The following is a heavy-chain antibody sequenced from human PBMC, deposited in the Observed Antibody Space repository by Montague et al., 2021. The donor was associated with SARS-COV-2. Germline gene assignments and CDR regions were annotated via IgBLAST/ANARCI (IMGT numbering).Heavy chain of an antibody. CDR2: IHYSGIT. Sequence: SETRSLTCTVSGDSISSGYFYWGWIRQPPGKGLEWVGTIHYSGITYYNPSLKSRVTTSVDTSRNQFSLKLSSVTAADTAIYYCARHLAISGPAAVSDYWGQGTLVTVSS. V-gene: IGHV4-39*01. CDR3: ARHLAISGPAAVSDY. CDR1: GDSISSGYFY. D-gene: IGHD2-2*01. J-gene: IGHJ4*02.